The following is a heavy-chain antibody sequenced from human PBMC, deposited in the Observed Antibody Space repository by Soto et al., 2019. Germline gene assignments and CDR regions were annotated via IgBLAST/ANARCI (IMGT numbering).Heavy chain of an antibody. CDR2: MNPNSGNT. V-gene: IGHV1-8*01. CDR1: GYTFTSYD. CDR3: ARKYSSSSYYYGMDV. J-gene: IGHJ6*02. Sequence: ASVKVSCKASGYTFTSYDINWVRQATGQGLEWMGWMNPNSGNTGYAQKYQGRVTMTRNTSISTAYLELSSLRSEDTAVYYCARKYSSSSYYYGMDVWGQGTTVTVSS. D-gene: IGHD6-6*01.